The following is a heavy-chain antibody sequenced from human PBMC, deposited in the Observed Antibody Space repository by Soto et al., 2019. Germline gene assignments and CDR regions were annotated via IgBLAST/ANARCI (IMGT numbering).Heavy chain of an antibody. CDR2: IRSKSYGKTT. V-gene: IGHV3-49*03. CDR1: GFTFGDYG. CDR3: TRERWDYGDPKWYFEL. Sequence: GGSLRLSCSTSGFTFGDYGMTWFRQAPGKGLEWVGLIRSKSYGKTTEYAASATDRFTISRDDSKRIAYLQMNSLKADDTAVYYCTRERWDYGDPKWYFELWGRGTLVTVS. J-gene: IGHJ2*01. D-gene: IGHD4-17*01.